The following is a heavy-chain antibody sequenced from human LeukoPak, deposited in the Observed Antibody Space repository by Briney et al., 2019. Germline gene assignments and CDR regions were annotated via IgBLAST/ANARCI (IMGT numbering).Heavy chain of an antibody. D-gene: IGHD6-19*01. V-gene: IGHV3-11*01. CDR2: ISSRGDIK. J-gene: IGHJ4*02. Sequence: GGSLRVSCATSGFTFSEYYMSWMREAPGKGLEWVSDISSRGDIKSYADSVKGRFTISRDNGKQSLHLQMNSLRPEDTAVYYCAREKVAGAFDYWGQGALVTVSS. CDR1: GFTFSEYY. CDR3: AREKVAGAFDY.